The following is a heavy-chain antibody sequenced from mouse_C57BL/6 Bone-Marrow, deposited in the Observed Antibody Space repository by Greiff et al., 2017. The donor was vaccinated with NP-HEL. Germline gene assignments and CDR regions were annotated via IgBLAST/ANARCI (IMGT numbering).Heavy chain of an antibody. J-gene: IGHJ2*01. CDR2: IDPSDSYT. Sequence: QVQLQQPGAELVKPGASVKLSCKASGYTFTSYWMQWVKQRPGQGLEWIGEIDPSDSYTTYNQKFKGKATLTVDTSSSTAYMQLSSLTTEESAVYYCARSSITTVVATGNYFDYWGQGTTLTVSS. D-gene: IGHD1-1*01. CDR3: ARSSITTVVATGNYFDY. V-gene: IGHV1-50*01. CDR1: GYTFTSYW.